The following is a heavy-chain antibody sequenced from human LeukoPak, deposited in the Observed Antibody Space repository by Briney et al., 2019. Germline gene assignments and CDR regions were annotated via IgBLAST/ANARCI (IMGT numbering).Heavy chain of an antibody. CDR3: ARDATTYSGYDYLTDY. J-gene: IGHJ4*02. CDR1: GGSFSGYY. Sequence: PSETLSLTCAVYGGSFSGYYWSWIRQPPGKGLEWIGEINHSGSTNYNPSLKSRVTISVDTSKNQFSLKLSSVTAADTAVYYCARDATTYSGYDYLTDYWGQGTLVTVSS. V-gene: IGHV4-34*01. CDR2: INHSGST. D-gene: IGHD5-12*01.